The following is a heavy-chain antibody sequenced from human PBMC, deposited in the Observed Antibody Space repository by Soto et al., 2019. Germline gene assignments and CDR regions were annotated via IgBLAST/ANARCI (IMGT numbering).Heavy chain of an antibody. V-gene: IGHV3-23*01. J-gene: IGHJ5*02. CDR3: AKNSGWFNT. Sequence: GGSLRLSCAASGFPFSSTDMTWVRQAPGKGLDWVSTIDGSGGTTYYADSVKGRFTISRDNSMNTVYLQMNSLRADDTALYYCAKNSGWFNTWGPGALVTVSS. D-gene: IGHD3-10*01. CDR2: IDGSGGTT. CDR1: GFPFSSTD.